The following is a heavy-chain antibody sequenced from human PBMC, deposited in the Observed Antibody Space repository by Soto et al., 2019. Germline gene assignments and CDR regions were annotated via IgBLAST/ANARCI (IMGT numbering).Heavy chain of an antibody. V-gene: IGHV4-59*11. Sequence: SETLSLTCSVSGGSISRHYWPWIRQSPGKGLEWVGYIYPTGSTTYNPSLQSRVTITLDTTMNQFSLKLSSVTASDTAVYYCARDGIAARPIDYWGQGTLVTVSS. D-gene: IGHD6-6*01. J-gene: IGHJ4*02. CDR1: GGSISRHY. CDR2: IYPTGST. CDR3: ARDGIAARPIDY.